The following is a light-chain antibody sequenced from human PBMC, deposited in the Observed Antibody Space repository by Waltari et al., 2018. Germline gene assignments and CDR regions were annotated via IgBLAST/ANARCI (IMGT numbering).Light chain of an antibody. Sequence: DIQMTQSPSSLSAFVGDRVTISCRASQGIWNSVDWFQQKPGKAPKALMYGASTLHSGVPSRFSGSGFGTDFTLTISGLQPEDLATYYCLQYDSYPRTFGQGTKVEIK. V-gene: IGKV1-16*01. CDR1: QGIWNS. CDR2: GAS. J-gene: IGKJ1*01. CDR3: LQYDSYPRT.